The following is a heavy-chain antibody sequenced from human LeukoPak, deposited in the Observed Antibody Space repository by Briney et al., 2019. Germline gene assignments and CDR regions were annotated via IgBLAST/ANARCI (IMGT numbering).Heavy chain of an antibody. V-gene: IGHV4-59*12. CDR3: ARGNVDIVATIQNNWFDP. CDR1: GGSISSYY. Sequence: PSETLSLTCTVSGGSISSYYWSWIRQPPGKGLEWIGYIYYSGTTNYNPSLKSRVTISVDTSKNQFSLKLSSVTAADTAVYYCARGNVDIVATIQNNWFDPWGQGTLVTVSS. CDR2: IYYSGTT. J-gene: IGHJ5*02. D-gene: IGHD5-12*01.